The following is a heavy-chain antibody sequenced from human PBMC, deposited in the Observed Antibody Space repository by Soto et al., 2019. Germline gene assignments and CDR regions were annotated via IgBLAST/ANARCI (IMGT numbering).Heavy chain of an antibody. J-gene: IGHJ6*02. Sequence: GASVKVSCKASGGTFSSYAISWVRQAPGRALEWMGGIIPIFGTANYAQKFQGRVTITADESTSTAYMELSSLRSEDTAVYYCAGYSSGWYGNLYYYYYGMDVWGQGTTVTVSS. CDR2: IIPIFGTA. D-gene: IGHD6-19*01. CDR1: GGTFSSYA. V-gene: IGHV1-69*13. CDR3: AGYSSGWYGNLYYYYYGMDV.